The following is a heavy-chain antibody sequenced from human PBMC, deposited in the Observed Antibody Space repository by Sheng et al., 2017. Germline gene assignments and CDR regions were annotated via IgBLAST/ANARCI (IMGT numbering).Heavy chain of an antibody. Sequence: QVQLQQWGAGLLKPSETLSLTCAVYGGSFSGYYWSWIRQPPGKGLEWIGEINHSGSTNYNPSLKSRVTISVDTSKNQFSLKLSSVTAADTAVYYCARGVITYGFDYWGQGTLVTVSS. J-gene: IGHJ4*02. CDR3: ARGVITYGFDY. D-gene: IGHD3-22*01. CDR1: GGSFSGYY. CDR2: INHSGST. V-gene: IGHV4-34*01.